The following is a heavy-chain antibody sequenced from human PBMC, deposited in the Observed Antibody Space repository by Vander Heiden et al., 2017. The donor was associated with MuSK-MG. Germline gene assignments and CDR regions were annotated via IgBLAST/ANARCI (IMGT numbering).Heavy chain of an antibody. J-gene: IGHJ4*02. D-gene: IGHD3-10*01. CDR3: AKSDRYGSRTYYQFCPPDY. V-gene: IGHV3-23*01. CDR1: GFKFSHYA. CDR2: ISDSGDNT. Sequence: EVQLLESGGGLVQPGGSLTLSCAASGFKFSHYAMRWFRQAPGKGLEWVSVISDSGDNTYYADSVKGRFTISRDNSKNTLYLQINSLRAEDTAVYYCAKSDRYGSRTYYQFCPPDYWGQGTLVTVSS.